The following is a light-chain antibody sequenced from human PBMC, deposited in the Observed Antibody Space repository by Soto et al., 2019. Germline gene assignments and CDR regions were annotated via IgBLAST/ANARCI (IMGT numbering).Light chain of an antibody. J-gene: IGKJ3*01. CDR3: QHYGSSPFT. CDR2: GAS. Sequence: EIVLTQSPGTLSLSPGERATLSCRASQSVRSSYLAWYQQKPGQAPRLLIYGASSRATGIPDRFSGSWSGTDFTLTISRLEPEDFAVYYCQHYGSSPFTFGPGTKVDIK. CDR1: QSVRSSY. V-gene: IGKV3-20*01.